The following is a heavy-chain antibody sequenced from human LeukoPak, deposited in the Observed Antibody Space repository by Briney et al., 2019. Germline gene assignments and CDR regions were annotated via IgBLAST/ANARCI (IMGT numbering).Heavy chain of an antibody. Sequence: GRSLRLSCAASGFTFDDYAMHWVRQAPGKGLEWVSGVSWNSGNIGYADSVKGRFTISRDNSKNTLYLQMNSLRAEDTAVYYCAKVDFGVVIIGFFDYWGQGTLVTVSS. J-gene: IGHJ4*02. CDR3: AKVDFGVVIIGFFDY. CDR1: GFTFDDYA. V-gene: IGHV3-9*01. CDR2: VSWNSGNI. D-gene: IGHD3-3*01.